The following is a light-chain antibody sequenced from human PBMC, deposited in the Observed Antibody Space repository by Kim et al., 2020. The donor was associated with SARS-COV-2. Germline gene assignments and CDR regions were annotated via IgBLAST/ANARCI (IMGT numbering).Light chain of an antibody. Sequence: GQTATVSCGGNNIGSKSVHWYQQKPSQAPVLVIYYGSDRPSGIPERFSGSNSGNTATLTITSVEAGDEADYYCQVWDSSSDHPWVFGGGTQLTVL. J-gene: IGLJ3*02. CDR3: QVWDSSSDHPWV. CDR2: YGS. CDR1: NIGSKS. V-gene: IGLV3-21*04.